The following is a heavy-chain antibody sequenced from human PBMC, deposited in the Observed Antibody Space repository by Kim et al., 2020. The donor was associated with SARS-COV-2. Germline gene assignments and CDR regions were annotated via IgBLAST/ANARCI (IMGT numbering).Heavy chain of an antibody. D-gene: IGHD1-26*01. Sequence: SETLSLTCTVSGGSISSSSYYWGWIRQPPGKGLEWIGSIYYSGTTYYNPSLKSRVTISVDTSKNQFSLKLSSVTAADTAVFYCARHRESGSYLSGFDPWG. CDR2: IYYSGTT. V-gene: IGHV4-39*01. CDR3: ARHRESGSYLSGFDP. J-gene: IGHJ5*02. CDR1: GGSISSSSYY.